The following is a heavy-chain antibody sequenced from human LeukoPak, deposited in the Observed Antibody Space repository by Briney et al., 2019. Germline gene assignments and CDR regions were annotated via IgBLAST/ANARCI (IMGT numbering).Heavy chain of an antibody. D-gene: IGHD6-19*01. CDR2: IYHSGST. Sequence: PSETLSLTCTVSGYSLSSGYYWGWIRPPPGKGLEWIGSIYHSGSTYYNPSLKSRVTISVDTSKNQLSLKLTSVTAADTAVYYCARWDDSAWGFGNWGPGTLVTVSS. V-gene: IGHV4-38-2*02. CDR3: ARWDDSAWGFGN. CDR1: GYSLSSGYY. J-gene: IGHJ4*02.